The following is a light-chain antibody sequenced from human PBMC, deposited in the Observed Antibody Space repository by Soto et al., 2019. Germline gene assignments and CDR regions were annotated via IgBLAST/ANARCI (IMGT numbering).Light chain of an antibody. J-gene: IGLJ2*01. CDR1: SNDIGANNY. CDR3: TSYTSTSTLV. CDR2: EAA. V-gene: IGLV2-14*01. Sequence: QSVLTQPASVSGSPGQSITISCTGTSNDIGANNYVSWYQHHPGKTPKILIYEAANRPSGVSHRFSGSKSANTASLTISGHQVEAEVDYSCTSYTSTSTLVFGGGTKLTVL.